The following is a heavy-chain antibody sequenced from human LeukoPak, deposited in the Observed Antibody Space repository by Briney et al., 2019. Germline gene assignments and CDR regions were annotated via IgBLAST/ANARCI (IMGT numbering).Heavy chain of an antibody. V-gene: IGHV4-59*01. CDR3: ARETPYYYGSGGSTKIRYYYYMDV. D-gene: IGHD3-10*01. J-gene: IGHJ6*03. CDR2: IYYSGYT. Sequence: SETLSLTCTVSGGSISSYYWSWIRQPPGKGLEWIGYIYYSGYTNYNPSLKSRVTISVDTSKNQFSLKLSSVTAADTAVYYCARETPYYYGSGGSTKIRYYYYMDVWGKGTTVTISS. CDR1: GGSISSYY.